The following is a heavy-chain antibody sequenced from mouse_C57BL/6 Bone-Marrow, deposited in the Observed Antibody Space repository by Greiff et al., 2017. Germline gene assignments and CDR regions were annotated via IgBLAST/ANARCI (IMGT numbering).Heavy chain of an antibody. Sequence: VQLQQSGAELVRPGTSVKMSCKASGYTFTNYWIGWAKQRPGHGLEWIGDIYPGGGYTNYNEKFKGKATLTADTSSSTAYMQFSSLTSEDSAISYCARQPSMDYWGQGTSVTVSS. V-gene: IGHV1-63*01. CDR3: ARQPSMDY. CDR2: IYPGGGYT. CDR1: GYTFTNYW. D-gene: IGHD6-1*01. J-gene: IGHJ4*01.